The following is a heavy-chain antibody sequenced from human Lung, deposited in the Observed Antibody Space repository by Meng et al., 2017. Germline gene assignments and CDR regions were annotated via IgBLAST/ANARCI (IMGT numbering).Heavy chain of an antibody. CDR3: ARGPTTMAHDFDY. CDR1: GGSFSDYY. V-gene: IGHV4-34*01. CDR2: INHSGST. J-gene: IGHJ4*02. D-gene: IGHD4-11*01. Sequence: QLQEWGAGLLKPSETLSLTCVVAGGSFSDYYWSWIRQPPGKGLEWIGEINHSGSTNYNPSLESRATISVDTSQNNLSLKLSSVTAADSAVYYCARGPTTMAHDFDYWGQGTLVTVSS.